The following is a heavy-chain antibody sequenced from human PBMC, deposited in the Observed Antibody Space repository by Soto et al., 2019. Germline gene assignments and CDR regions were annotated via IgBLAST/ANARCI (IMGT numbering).Heavy chain of an antibody. J-gene: IGHJ4*02. CDR3: ARDNQRYCSSTSCYREWGYFDY. CDR2: IKQDGSEK. Sequence: GGSLRLSCAASGFTFSSYWMSWVRQAPGKGLEWVANIKQDGSEKYYVDSVKGRFTISRDNAKNSLYLQMNSLRAEDTAVYYCARDNQRYCSSTSCYREWGYFDYWGQGTLVTVSS. V-gene: IGHV3-7*01. CDR1: GFTFSSYW. D-gene: IGHD2-2*02.